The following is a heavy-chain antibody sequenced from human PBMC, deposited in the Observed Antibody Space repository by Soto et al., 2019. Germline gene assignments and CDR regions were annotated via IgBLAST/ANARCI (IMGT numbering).Heavy chain of an antibody. CDR3: ARDAVAATGSMGY. Sequence: GGSLRLSCAASGFTFSTYSMNWVRQAPGKGLEWVSSISSNSDYIYYADSVKGRFTISRDNAKNSLYLQMNSLRAEDTAVYYCARDAVAATGSMGYWGQGTLVTVSS. CDR1: GFTFSTYS. CDR2: ISSNSDYI. D-gene: IGHD1-26*01. J-gene: IGHJ4*02. V-gene: IGHV3-21*01.